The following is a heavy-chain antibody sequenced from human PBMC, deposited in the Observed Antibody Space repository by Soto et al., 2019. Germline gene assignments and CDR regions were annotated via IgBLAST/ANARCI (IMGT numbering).Heavy chain of an antibody. CDR1: GGTFSSYA. D-gene: IGHD6-13*01. CDR2: IIPIFGTA. Sequence: QVQLVQSGAEVKKPGSSVKVSCNSSGGTFSSYAISCVRQAPGQGLEWMRGIIPIFGTANYAQKVQDRVTVVAGETTSTAYMELSSLRSEDTAVYYWVRSLAAAGTLDYLVQGTLVTVSS. J-gene: IGHJ4*02. CDR3: VRSLAAAGTLDY. V-gene: IGHV1-69*01.